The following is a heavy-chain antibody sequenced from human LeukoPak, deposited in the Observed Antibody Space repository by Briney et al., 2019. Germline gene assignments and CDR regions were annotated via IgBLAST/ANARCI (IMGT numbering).Heavy chain of an antibody. CDR3: ARALWFGDTNWFDP. D-gene: IGHD3-10*01. V-gene: IGHV3-48*01. CDR1: GFTFSSYS. Sequence: GGSLRLSCAASGFTFSSYSMNWVRQAPGKGLEWVSYISSSSTIYYADSVKGRFTISRDNAKNSLYLQMNSLRAEDTAVYYCARALWFGDTNWFDPWGQGTLVTVSS. J-gene: IGHJ5*02. CDR2: ISSSSTI.